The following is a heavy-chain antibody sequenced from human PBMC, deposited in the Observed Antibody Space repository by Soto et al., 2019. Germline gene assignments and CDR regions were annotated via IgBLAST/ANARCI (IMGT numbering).Heavy chain of an antibody. J-gene: IGHJ6*02. CDR3: AREVSHGYVLRGMDV. Sequence: EVQLVESGGGLVQPGGSVRLSCAASKFTITSYWMHWVRQAPGKGLVWVSRINSDGSSISYADAVKGRVTISRDNAXXTLDLQMNRLRVEDTAVYYCAREVSHGYVLRGMDVWGQGTTVTVFS. CDR1: KFTITSYW. V-gene: IGHV3-74*01. CDR2: INSDGSSI. D-gene: IGHD5-18*01.